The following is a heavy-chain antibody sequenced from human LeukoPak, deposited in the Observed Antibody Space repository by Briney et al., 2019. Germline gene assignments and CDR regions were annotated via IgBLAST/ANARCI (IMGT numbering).Heavy chain of an antibody. V-gene: IGHV1-2*02. J-gene: IGHJ4*02. CDR3: ARVGYHSSAYGVFYYFDY. Sequence: ASVKVSCKASGYTFTNYGLSWVRQAPGQGLEWMGWINPNTGGTNYVQKSQDRVTMTRDTSISTAYMELSRLRSDDTAVYYCARVGYHSSAYGVFYYFDYWGQGTLVTVSS. CDR1: GYTFTNYG. CDR2: INPNTGGT. D-gene: IGHD3-22*01.